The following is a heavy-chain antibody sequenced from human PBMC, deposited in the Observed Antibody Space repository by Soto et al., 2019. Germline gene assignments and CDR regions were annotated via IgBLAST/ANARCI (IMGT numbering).Heavy chain of an antibody. CDR2: INPSGGST. V-gene: IGHV1-46*01. D-gene: IGHD4-17*01. Sequence: ASVKVSCKASGYMFVTYGINWVRQAPGQGLEWMGIINPSGGSTSYAQKFQGRVTMTRDTSTSTVYMELSSLRSEDTAVYYSAQAQYGALDYWGQGTLVTVSS. J-gene: IGHJ4*02. CDR3: AQAQYGALDY. CDR1: GYMFVTYG.